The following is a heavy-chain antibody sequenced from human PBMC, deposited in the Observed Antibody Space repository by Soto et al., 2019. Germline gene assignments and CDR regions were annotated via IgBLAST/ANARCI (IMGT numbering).Heavy chain of an antibody. CDR3: ARDSGRSDVVPAAISAMDV. CDR2: ISAYNGNK. J-gene: IGHJ6*02. V-gene: IGHV1-18*01. CDR1: GYTFTSYG. D-gene: IGHD2-2*01. Sequence: ASVKVSCKASGYTFTSYGISWVRQAPGQGLEWMGWISAYNGNKKYAQKLQGRVSMTTDTSTSTAYMELSSLRSEDTAVYYCARDSGRSDVVPAAISAMDVWGQGTTVTVSS.